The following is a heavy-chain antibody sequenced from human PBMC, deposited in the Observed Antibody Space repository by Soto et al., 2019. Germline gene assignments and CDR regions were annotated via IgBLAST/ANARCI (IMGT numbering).Heavy chain of an antibody. CDR2: ISSTGDYI. CDR1: GFTFSTYS. Sequence: EVQLVESGGGLVKPGGSLRLSCAASGFTFSTYSMNWVRQAPGKGLEWVSSISSTGDYIFYADSLKGRFTISRDNAKSSLFLQMNSLGAEDTAVYYCARDRVVTTSDDYYYYMDVWGKGTPVTVSS. V-gene: IGHV3-21*01. CDR3: ARDRVVTTSDDYYYYMDV. D-gene: IGHD4-17*01. J-gene: IGHJ6*03.